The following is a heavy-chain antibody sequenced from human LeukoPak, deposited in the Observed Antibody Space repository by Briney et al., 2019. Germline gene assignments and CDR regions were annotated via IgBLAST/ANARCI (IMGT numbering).Heavy chain of an antibody. V-gene: IGHV3-30-3*01. CDR3: ARPTRPYGSGIGYLAFDI. CDR1: GFTFSSYA. D-gene: IGHD3-10*01. J-gene: IGHJ3*02. CDR2: ISYDGSNK. Sequence: GGSLRLSCAASGFTFSSYAMHWVRQAPGKGLEWVAVISYDGSNKYYADSVKGRFTISRDNSKNTLYLQMNSLRAEDTAVYYCARPTRPYGSGIGYLAFDIWGQGTMVTVSS.